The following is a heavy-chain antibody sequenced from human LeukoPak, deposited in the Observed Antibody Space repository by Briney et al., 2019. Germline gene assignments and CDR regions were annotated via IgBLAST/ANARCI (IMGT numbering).Heavy chain of an antibody. CDR1: GFNFNDYQ. D-gene: IGHD3-22*01. CDR2: ISTSGSII. J-gene: IGHJ6*03. V-gene: IGHV3-11*04. Sequence: GGSLRLSCAASGFNFNDYQMTWIRQAPGKGLEWVSFISTSGSIIKYADSMKGRFTISRDNAKNSLFLQMNSLRAEDTAVYYCARVKGYYDKSKGHHYMDVWGKGTTVTVSS. CDR3: ARVKGYYDKSKGHHYMDV.